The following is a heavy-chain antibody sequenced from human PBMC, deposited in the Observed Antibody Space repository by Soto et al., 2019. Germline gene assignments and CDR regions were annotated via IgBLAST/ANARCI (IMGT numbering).Heavy chain of an antibody. CDR3: ARSTGSRSWYEYNWFDP. Sequence: PGESLKISCKGSGYSFTSYWIGWVRQMPGKGLEWMGIIYPRDSDTRYSPSVQGQVTISVDKSVNTAYLQWSSLKASDTAMYYCARSTGSRSWYEYNWFDPWGQGTRATGS. J-gene: IGHJ5*02. V-gene: IGHV5-51*01. CDR1: GYSFTSYW. D-gene: IGHD6-13*01. CDR2: IYPRDSDT.